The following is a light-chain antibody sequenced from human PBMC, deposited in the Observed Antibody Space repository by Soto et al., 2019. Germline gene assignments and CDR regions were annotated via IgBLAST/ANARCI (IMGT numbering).Light chain of an antibody. CDR3: QTWGTAIRVV. CDR1: SGHSSYA. CDR2: LNSDGSH. V-gene: IGLV4-69*01. J-gene: IGLJ2*01. Sequence: QPVLTQSPSASAYLGASVKLTCTLSSGHSSYAIAWHHQQPEKGPRFLMKLNSDGSHTKGDGIPDRFSGSSSGSERYLTISSLQSEDEADYYCQTWGTAIRVVFGGGTKLTVL.